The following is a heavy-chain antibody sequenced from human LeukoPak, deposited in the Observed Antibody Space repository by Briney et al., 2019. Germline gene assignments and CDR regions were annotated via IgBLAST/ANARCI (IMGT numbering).Heavy chain of an antibody. CDR2: IYYSGST. CDR3: ARDQDSSGWYVGGYFDY. V-gene: IGHV4-39*07. CDR1: GGSISSSSYY. D-gene: IGHD6-19*01. J-gene: IGHJ4*02. Sequence: PSETLSLTCTVSGGSISSSSYYWGWIRQPPGKGLEWIGSIYYSGSTYYNPSLKSRVTISVDTSKNQFSLKLSSVTAADTAVYYCARDQDSSGWYVGGYFDYWGQGALVTVSS.